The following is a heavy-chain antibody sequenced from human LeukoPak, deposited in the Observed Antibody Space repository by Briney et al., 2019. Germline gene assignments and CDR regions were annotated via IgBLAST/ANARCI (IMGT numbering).Heavy chain of an antibody. CDR2: ISYDGSNK. V-gene: IGHV3-30*18. CDR3: AKDKGWDYDILTPAGDF. D-gene: IGHD3-9*01. CDR1: GFTFSTYG. J-gene: IGHJ4*02. Sequence: PGGSLRLSCAASGFTFSTYGMDWVRQAPGKGLQWVALISYDGSNKYYADSVKGRFTISRDNSKNTLYLQMNSLRAEDTAVYYCAKDKGWDYDILTPAGDFRGQGTLVTVSS.